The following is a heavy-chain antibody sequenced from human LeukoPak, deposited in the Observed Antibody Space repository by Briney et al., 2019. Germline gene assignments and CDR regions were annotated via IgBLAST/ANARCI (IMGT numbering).Heavy chain of an antibody. CDR3: AWLANGYCSGGSCYSI. J-gene: IGHJ3*02. V-gene: IGHV1-69*02. CDR1: GGTFSSYT. D-gene: IGHD2-15*01. Sequence: SVKVSCKASGGTFSSYTISWVRQAPGQGLEWMGRIIPILGIANYAQKFQGRVTITADKSTSTAYMELSSLRSEDEAVYYCAWLANGYCSGGSCYSIWGQGTMVTVCS. CDR2: IIPILGIA.